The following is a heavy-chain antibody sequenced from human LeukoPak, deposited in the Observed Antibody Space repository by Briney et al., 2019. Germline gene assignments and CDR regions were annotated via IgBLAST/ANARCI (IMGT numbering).Heavy chain of an antibody. V-gene: IGHV3-23*01. CDR2: ISNNGGYT. D-gene: IGHD2-15*01. J-gene: IGHJ4*02. Sequence: GGSLRLSCAASGFTFSSSAMSWVRQAPGKGLEWVSAISNNGGYTYYADSVQGRFTITRDNSKSTLCLQMNSLRAEDTAVYCCAKQLGYCSDGSCYFPYWGQGTLVTVSS. CDR1: GFTFSSSA. CDR3: AKQLGYCSDGSCYFPY.